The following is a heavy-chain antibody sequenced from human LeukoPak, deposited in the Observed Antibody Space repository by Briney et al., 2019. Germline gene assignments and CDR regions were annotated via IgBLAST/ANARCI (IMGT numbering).Heavy chain of an antibody. V-gene: IGHV3-30*18. D-gene: IGHD6-19*01. CDR1: GFTFSSYG. Sequence: GRSLRLSCAASGFTFSSYGMHWVRQAPGKGLEWVGVILYDGSNKYYADSVKGRFTISRENSKNTLYMQLNSLRAEDTAVYHWAKHFGTAVAGEPYYYYGMDVWGQRTTVTVSS. J-gene: IGHJ6*02. CDR3: AKHFGTAVAGEPYYYYGMDV. CDR2: ILYDGSNK.